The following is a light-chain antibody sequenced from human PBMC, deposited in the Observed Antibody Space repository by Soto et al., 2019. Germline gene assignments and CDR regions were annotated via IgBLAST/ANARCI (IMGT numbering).Light chain of an antibody. CDR2: GAS. CDR1: QTMHNNN. CDR3: QQYDSTPRT. V-gene: IGKV3-20*01. J-gene: IGKJ4*01. Sequence: IVLTQSPVTLSLSPGERATLSCRASQTMHNNNLAWYQQRPGQAPRLLIYGASTRATGIPDIFRDSRSGTDFTLTIIKLEPEDSATYFCQQYDSTPRTFGRGTKVEI.